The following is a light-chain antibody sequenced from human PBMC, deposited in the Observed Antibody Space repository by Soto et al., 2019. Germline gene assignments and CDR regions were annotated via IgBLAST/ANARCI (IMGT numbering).Light chain of an antibody. CDR1: QSVSSY. J-gene: IGKJ5*01. CDR2: DAS. CDR3: QQRSNWRIT. V-gene: IGKV3-11*01. Sequence: EIVMTQSPATLSVSPWEIATLSCRASQSVSSYLAWYQQKPGQAPRLLIYDASNRATGIPARFSGSGSGTDFTLTISSLEPEDFAVYYCQQRSNWRITFGQGTRLEIK.